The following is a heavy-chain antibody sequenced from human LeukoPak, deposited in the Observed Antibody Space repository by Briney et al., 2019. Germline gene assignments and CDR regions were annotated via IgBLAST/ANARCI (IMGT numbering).Heavy chain of an antibody. Sequence: ASVKGSCKASGYTFTSYGISWVRQAPGQGLEWMGWISAYNGNTNYAQKIQGRVTMTTDTSTSTAYTELRSLRSDDTAVYYCARGTYYYDSSGYYPPAYWGQGTLVTVSS. CDR3: ARGTYYYDSSGYYPPAY. V-gene: IGHV1-18*01. CDR2: ISAYNGNT. D-gene: IGHD3-22*01. J-gene: IGHJ4*02. CDR1: GYTFTSYG.